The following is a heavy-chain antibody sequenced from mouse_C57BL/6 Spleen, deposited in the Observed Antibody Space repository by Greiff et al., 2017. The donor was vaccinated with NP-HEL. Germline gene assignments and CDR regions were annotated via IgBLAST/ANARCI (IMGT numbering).Heavy chain of an antibody. Sequence: EVKVVESGGGLVQSGRSLRLSCATSGFTFSDFYMEWVRQAPGKGLEWIAASRNKANDYTTEYSASVKGRFIVSRDTSQSILYLQMNALRAEDTAIYYCARDALITTVVAPHWYFDVWGTGTTVTVSS. CDR3: ARDALITTVVAPHWYFDV. J-gene: IGHJ1*03. D-gene: IGHD1-1*01. CDR2: SRNKANDYTT. V-gene: IGHV7-1*01. CDR1: GFTFSDFY.